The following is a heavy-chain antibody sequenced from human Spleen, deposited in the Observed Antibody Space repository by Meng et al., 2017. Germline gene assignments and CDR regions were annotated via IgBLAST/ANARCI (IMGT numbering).Heavy chain of an antibody. J-gene: IGHJ4*02. V-gene: IGHV3-20*04. Sequence: GESLKISCAASGFTFDDYGMSWVRQAPGKGLEWVSGINWNGGSTGYADSVKGRFTISRDNAKNSLYLQMSSLRADDTAFYYCAKDKVGSISTFFDFWGQGTLVTVSS. D-gene: IGHD2-21*01. CDR1: GFTFDDYG. CDR3: AKDKVGSISTFFDF. CDR2: INWNGGST.